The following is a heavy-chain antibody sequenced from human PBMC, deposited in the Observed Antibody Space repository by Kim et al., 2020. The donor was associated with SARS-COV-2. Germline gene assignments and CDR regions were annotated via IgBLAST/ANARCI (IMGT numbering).Heavy chain of an antibody. Sequence: GGSLRLSCAASGFTFSSYSMNWVRQAPGKGLEWVSYISSSSCTIYYADSVKGRFTISRDNAKNSLYLQMNSLRDEDTAVYYCARGAGRVRGVIPYYYYGMDVWGQGTTVTVSS. J-gene: IGHJ6*02. V-gene: IGHV3-48*02. CDR2: ISSSSCTI. D-gene: IGHD3-10*01. CDR1: GFTFSSYS. CDR3: ARGAGRVRGVIPYYYYGMDV.